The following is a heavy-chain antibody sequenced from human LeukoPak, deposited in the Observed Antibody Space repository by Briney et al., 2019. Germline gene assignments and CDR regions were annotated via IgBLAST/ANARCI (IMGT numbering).Heavy chain of an antibody. CDR3: ARNFYFDSSGYYHY. V-gene: IGHV1-18*01. D-gene: IGHD3-22*01. J-gene: IGHJ4*02. Sequence: ASVKVSCKASGYTFTSYGISWVRQAPGQGLEWMGWISAYNGNTNYAQKLQGRVTMTTDTSTSTAYMELRSLRPDDTAVYYCARNFYFDSSGYYHYWGQGTLVTVSS. CDR2: ISAYNGNT. CDR1: GYTFTSYG.